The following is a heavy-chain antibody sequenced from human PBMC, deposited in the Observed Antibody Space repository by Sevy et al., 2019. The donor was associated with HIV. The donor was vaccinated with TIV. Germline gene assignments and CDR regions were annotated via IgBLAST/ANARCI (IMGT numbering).Heavy chain of an antibody. Sequence: ASVKVSCKSSGYSFTSRYLHWVRQAPGQGLEWMGQINPGGGAPIYARKFQGRVSMTSDTSTRTIYMDVSSLRSEDTAMYYCARLYSCGGSCYYFDLWGQGTLVTVSS. CDR2: INPGGGAP. V-gene: IGHV1-46*01. CDR1: GYSFTSRY. J-gene: IGHJ4*02. D-gene: IGHD2-21*01. CDR3: ARLYSCGGSCYYFDL.